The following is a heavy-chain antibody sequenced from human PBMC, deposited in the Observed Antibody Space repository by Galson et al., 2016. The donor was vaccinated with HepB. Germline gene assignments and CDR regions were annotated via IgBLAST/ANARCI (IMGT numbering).Heavy chain of an antibody. CDR1: GFTFSTYT. V-gene: IGHV3-21*01. CDR2: IKNSNSDV. Sequence: SLRLSCAASGFTFSTYTLNWVRQAPGKGLEWVSSIKNSNSDVYYEDSVKGRFTISRDNAENSLHLQMDSLTAEDTAMYYCARARIAALGTGAFDMWGQGTMVTVSS. J-gene: IGHJ3*02. D-gene: IGHD6-13*01. CDR3: ARARIAALGTGAFDM.